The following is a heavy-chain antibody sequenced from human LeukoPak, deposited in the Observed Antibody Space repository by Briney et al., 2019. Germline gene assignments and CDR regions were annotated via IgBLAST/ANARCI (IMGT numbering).Heavy chain of an antibody. CDR3: ATDDGGGSCYS. V-gene: IGHV1-8*01. Sequence: ASVKVSCKASGYTFTSYDINWVRQATGQGLEWMGWMNPNSGNTGYAQKFQGRVTMTEDTSTDTAYMELSSLRSEDTAVYYCATDDGGGSCYSWGQGTLVTVSS. J-gene: IGHJ4*02. D-gene: IGHD2-15*01. CDR2: MNPNSGNT. CDR1: GYTFTSYD.